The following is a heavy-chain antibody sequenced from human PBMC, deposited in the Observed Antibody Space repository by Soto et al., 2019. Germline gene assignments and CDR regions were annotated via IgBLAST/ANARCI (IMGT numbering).Heavy chain of an antibody. J-gene: IGHJ4*02. CDR2: ISSDGINK. V-gene: IGHV3-30*03. CDR1: GFTFSNNG. Sequence: QVQLVESGGGAVQPGRSLRLSCAASGFTFSNNGIHWVRQAPGKGLEWVAVISSDGINKYYADSVKGRSTITRDNSKNLLFMEMNRMSVGDTAAYLCAGELYGGCPRFGSWGQRTLVTVSS. D-gene: IGHD4-17*01. CDR3: AGELYGGCPRFGS.